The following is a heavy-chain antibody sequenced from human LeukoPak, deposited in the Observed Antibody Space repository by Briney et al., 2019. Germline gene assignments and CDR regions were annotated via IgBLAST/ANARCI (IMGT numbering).Heavy chain of an antibody. V-gene: IGHV1-2*06. J-gene: IGHJ4*02. CDR2: INPNSGGT. D-gene: IGHD6-19*01. Sequence: ASVKVSCKASGYTFTGYYMHWVRQAPGQGLEWMGRINPNSGGTNYAQKFQGRVTMTRDTSISTAYMELSRLRSDDTAVYYCATTTSGWTGNYDYWGQGTPVTVSS. CDR3: ATTTSGWTGNYDY. CDR1: GYTFTGYY.